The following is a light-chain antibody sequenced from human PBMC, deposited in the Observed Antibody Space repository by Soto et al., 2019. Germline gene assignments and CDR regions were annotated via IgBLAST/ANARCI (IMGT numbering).Light chain of an antibody. CDR1: QSISSY. J-gene: IGKJ3*01. CDR2: AAS. V-gene: IGKV1-39*01. CDR3: KQSYSTPRIT. Sequence: DIQMTQSPSSLSASVGDRVTITCRASQSISSYLNWYQQKPGKAPKLLIYAASSLQSGVPSRFRGSRSGTDFTLTISSLQPEDFATYYCKQSYSTPRITFGPGTKVDIK.